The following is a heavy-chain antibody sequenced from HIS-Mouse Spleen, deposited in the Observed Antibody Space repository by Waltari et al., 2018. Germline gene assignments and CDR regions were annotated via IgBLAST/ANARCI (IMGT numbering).Heavy chain of an antibody. D-gene: IGHD6-6*01. Sequence: GQVVASGGGVVRRGRSLRPPCEASGRRFRIYAMHWVRQAPCKGLEWVSVISYDGSNKYYADSVKGRFTISRDNSKNTLYLQMNSLRAEDTAVYYCASHHIAALDYWGQGTLVTVSS. V-gene: IGHV3-30-3*01. CDR2: ISYDGSNK. J-gene: IGHJ4*02. CDR1: GRRFRIYA. CDR3: ASHHIAALDY.